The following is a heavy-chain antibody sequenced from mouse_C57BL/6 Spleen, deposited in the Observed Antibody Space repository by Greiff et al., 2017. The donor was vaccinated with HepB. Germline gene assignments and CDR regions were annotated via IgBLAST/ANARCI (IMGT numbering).Heavy chain of an antibody. CDR3: ARRGYYGYHWYFDV. D-gene: IGHD2-2*01. V-gene: IGHV5-17*01. CDR2: ISSGSSTI. J-gene: IGHJ1*03. Sequence: EVQRVESGGGLVKPGGSLKLSCAASGFTFSDYGMHWVRQAPEKGLEWVAYISSGSSTIYYADTVKGRFTISRDNAKNTLFLQMTSLRSEDTAMYYCARRGYYGYHWYFDVWGTGTTVTVSS. CDR1: GFTFSDYG.